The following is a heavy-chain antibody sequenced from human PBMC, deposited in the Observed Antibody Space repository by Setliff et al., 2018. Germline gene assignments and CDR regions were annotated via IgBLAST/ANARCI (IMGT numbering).Heavy chain of an antibody. Sequence: ASVKVSCKASGYTFTSYYMHWVRQAPGQGLEWMGIINPSGGSTSYVQKFQGRVTMTRDTSTSTVYMELSSLRSEDTAVYYCARGSSGWYRSGGLDYWGQGTLVTVSS. CDR2: INPSGGST. J-gene: IGHJ4*02. V-gene: IGHV1-46*01. CDR3: ARGSSGWYRSGGLDY. D-gene: IGHD6-19*01. CDR1: GYTFTSYY.